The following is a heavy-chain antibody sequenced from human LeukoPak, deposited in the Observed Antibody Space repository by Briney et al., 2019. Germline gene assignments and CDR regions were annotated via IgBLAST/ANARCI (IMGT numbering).Heavy chain of an antibody. CDR2: IYWDDDK. V-gene: IGHV2-5*02. CDR3: AHRTYYYDSSGYYYPSYFDY. J-gene: IGHJ4*02. D-gene: IGHD3-22*01. CDR1: GFSLSTSGVG. Sequence: SGPTLVNPTQTLTLTCTFSGFSLSTSGVGVGWIRQPPGKALEWLALIYWDDDKRYSPSLKSRLTITKDTYKNQVVLTMTNMDPVDTATYYCAHRTYYYDSSGYYYPSYFDYWGQGTLVTVSS.